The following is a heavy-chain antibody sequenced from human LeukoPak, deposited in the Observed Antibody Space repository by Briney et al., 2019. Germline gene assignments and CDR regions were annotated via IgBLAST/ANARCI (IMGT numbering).Heavy chain of an antibody. D-gene: IGHD5-12*01. CDR1: EYTFTGYY. Sequence: GASVKVSCKTSEYTFTGYYMHWVRQAPGQGLEWMGWINPNSGDTNYAQKFQGRVTMTRDTSISTAYMELSRLRSDDTAVYYCARSGQYSGYDSPGDYWGQGTLVTVSS. CDR3: ARSGQYSGYDSPGDY. CDR2: INPNSGDT. J-gene: IGHJ4*02. V-gene: IGHV1-2*02.